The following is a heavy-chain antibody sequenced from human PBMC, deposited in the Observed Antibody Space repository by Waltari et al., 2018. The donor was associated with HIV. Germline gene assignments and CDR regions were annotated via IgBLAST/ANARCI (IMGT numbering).Heavy chain of an antibody. V-gene: IGHV3-48*02. D-gene: IGHD3-16*01. CDR2: ISSSGSTI. CDR1: GFVFSSYS. CDR3: VRDPKTSWGELDY. J-gene: IGHJ4*02. Sequence: EVQLVESGGGLVQPEESLRLSCAASGFVFSSYSMNWVRQAPGECLECISFISSSGSTIYYADFVKGRFTVSRDNAENSLYLQMNSLRDEDTAVYYCVRDPKTSWGELDYWGQGTLVAVSS.